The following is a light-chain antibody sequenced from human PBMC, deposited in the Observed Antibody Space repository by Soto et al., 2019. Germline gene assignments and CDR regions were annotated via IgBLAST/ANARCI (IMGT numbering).Light chain of an antibody. Sequence: DIQMTQSPSSLSASVGDRVTITCRASQRPDNYINWYQQKPGKAPKLLIYARSTLQSGVPSRFSGGGSGTEFTLTISSLQPEDFATYYCQQSYTTPLTFGGGTKVDIK. CDR3: QQSYTTPLT. CDR2: ARS. CDR1: QRPDNY. V-gene: IGKV1-39*01. J-gene: IGKJ4*01.